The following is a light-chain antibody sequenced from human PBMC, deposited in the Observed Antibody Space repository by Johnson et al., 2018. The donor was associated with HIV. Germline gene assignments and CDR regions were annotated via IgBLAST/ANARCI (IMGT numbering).Light chain of an antibody. Sequence: ILTQPPSASGTPGQRVTISCSGSSSNIGSNYVYWYQQLPGTTPKLLIYDNNKRPSGIPDRFSGSKSGTSATLGITGLQTWDEADYYCGTWDSSLSAYVFGTGTKVTVL. CDR3: GTWDSSLSAYV. V-gene: IGLV1-51*01. CDR1: SSNIGSNY. J-gene: IGLJ1*01. CDR2: DNN.